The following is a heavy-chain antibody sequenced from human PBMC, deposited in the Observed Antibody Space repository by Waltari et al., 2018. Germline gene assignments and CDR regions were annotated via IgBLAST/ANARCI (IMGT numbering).Heavy chain of an antibody. CDR2: MHSDDSDK. CDR3: ARDFRGWFDP. Sequence: EVQLVESGGGLVQPGGSLRLSCAASGFTFSGYWMHWLRQAPGKGLVWVSHMHSDDSDKGYADSVKGRFTISRDNAKNTLYLKMNSLRAEDTAVYYCARDFRGWFDPWGQGTLVTVSS. D-gene: IGHD3-10*01. J-gene: IGHJ5*02. CDR1: GFTFSGYW. V-gene: IGHV3-74*01.